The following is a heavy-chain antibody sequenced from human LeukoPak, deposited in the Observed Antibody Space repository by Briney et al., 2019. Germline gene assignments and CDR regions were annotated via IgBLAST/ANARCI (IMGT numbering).Heavy chain of an antibody. CDR1: GYTFTGYY. J-gene: IGHJ2*01. D-gene: IGHD5-12*01. Sequence: ASVKVSCKASGYTFTGYYMHWVRQAPGQGLEWMGWINPNSGGTNYPQKFQGWVTMTRDTSISTAYMELSRLRSDDTAVYYCARDGSALRGYWYFDLWGRGTLVTVSS. V-gene: IGHV1-2*04. CDR3: ARDGSALRGYWYFDL. CDR2: INPNSGGT.